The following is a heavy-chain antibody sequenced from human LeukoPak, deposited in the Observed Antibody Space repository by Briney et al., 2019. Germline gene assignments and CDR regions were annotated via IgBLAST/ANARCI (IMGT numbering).Heavy chain of an antibody. J-gene: IGHJ3*02. CDR1: GFTFRSYG. Sequence: GGSLRLSCAASGFTFRSYGMHWVRQAPGKGLEWVAFIRYDGSNEYYTDSVKGRFTISRDNSKNTLNLQMNSLRAEDTAVYYCAKVAGEISRHDAFDIWGQGTMVTVSS. D-gene: IGHD3-16*01. CDR3: AKVAGEISRHDAFDI. CDR2: IRYDGSNE. V-gene: IGHV3-30*02.